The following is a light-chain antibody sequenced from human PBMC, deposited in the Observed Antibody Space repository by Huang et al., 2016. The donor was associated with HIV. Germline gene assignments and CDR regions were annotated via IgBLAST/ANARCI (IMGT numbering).Light chain of an antibody. CDR1: QSVSTN. V-gene: IGKV3-15*01. Sequence: EVLLTQSPATLAVSPGERATLSCRASQSVSTNLDWYQQKPGQPPRLLIYGASARATGVPARFSGSGSGTEFTLTISSLQSEDSAVYYCQQYNSWPPLFTFGPGTKVDIK. J-gene: IGKJ3*01. CDR3: QQYNSWPPLFT. CDR2: GAS.